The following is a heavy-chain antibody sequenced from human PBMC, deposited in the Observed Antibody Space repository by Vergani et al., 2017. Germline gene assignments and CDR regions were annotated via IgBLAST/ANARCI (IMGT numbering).Heavy chain of an antibody. Sequence: QVQLEESGPGLVKPSETLSLTCTVSGGSFNTYYWSWIRQSPGKGLEWIGYIYSTGSTNYNPSLNSRVTMSVDTSKNQFSLKLRSVTAADTAVYFCARENGGNFYYYYMDVWGKGTTVTVSS. J-gene: IGHJ6*03. V-gene: IGHV4-59*13. CDR1: GGSFNTYY. CDR3: ARENGGNFYYYYMDV. CDR2: IYSTGST. D-gene: IGHD3-16*01.